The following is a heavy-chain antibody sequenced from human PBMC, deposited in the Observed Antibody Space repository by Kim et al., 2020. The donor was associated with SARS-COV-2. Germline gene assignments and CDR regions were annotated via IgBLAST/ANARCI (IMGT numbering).Heavy chain of an antibody. CDR3: AREGVALPDY. CDR1: GFIFSDYS. Sequence: GGSLRLSCAASGFIFSDYSMNWVRQAPGKGLEWVSYITSSSGTIYTADSVKGRFTISRDNANNSLYLQMDSLRVEDTAVYYCAREGVALPDYWGQGTLVT. CDR2: ITSSSGTI. D-gene: IGHD5-12*01. V-gene: IGHV3-48*04. J-gene: IGHJ4*02.